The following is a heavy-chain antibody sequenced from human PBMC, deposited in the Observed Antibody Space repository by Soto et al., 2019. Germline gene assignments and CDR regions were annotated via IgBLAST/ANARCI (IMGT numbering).Heavy chain of an antibody. CDR2: ILHSGET. J-gene: IGHJ3*01. Sequence: QVQLQESGPGLVKPSETLSLTCTVSGASISSGDYYWSWIRQSPGKGLQWNGYILHSGETYYTPYLESRLSISIDASKNQFSLNLNSVTAADTAVYVCARSHYVLGAFDVGGPGTVVTVSS. V-gene: IGHV4-30-4*08. CDR3: ARSHYVLGAFDV. D-gene: IGHD3-10*02. CDR1: GASISSGDYY.